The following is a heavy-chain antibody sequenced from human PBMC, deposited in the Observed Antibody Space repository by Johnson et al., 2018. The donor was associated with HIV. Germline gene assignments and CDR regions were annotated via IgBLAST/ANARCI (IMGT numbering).Heavy chain of an antibody. CDR2: IGITGDT. CDR1: GFTSSYYD. D-gene: IGHD3-3*01. V-gene: IGHV3-13*01. Sequence: VQLVESGGGLVQSGESLRLSCAASGFTSSYYDMHWVRQGPGKGLQWVSGIGITGDTYYAGSVKGRFTISRDHAKNSLYLQMNSLTAGDMAVYYCARGSVFDIWGRGTMVTVSS. J-gene: IGHJ3*02. CDR3: ARGSVFDI.